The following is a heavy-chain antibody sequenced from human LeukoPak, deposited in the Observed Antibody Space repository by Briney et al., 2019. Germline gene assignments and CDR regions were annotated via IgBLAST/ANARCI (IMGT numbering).Heavy chain of an antibody. J-gene: IGHJ6*04. D-gene: IGHD5-18*01. CDR1: GGSISSGGYY. V-gene: IGHV4-31*03. CDR2: VYYSGST. Sequence: SQTLSLTCTVSGGSISSGGYYWSWIRQHPGKGLEWIGDVYYSGSTYSNPSLKSRVTTSVDTSTNQFSLKMSSVTDADTAVYHCARNTFSYSYYGMDVWGKGTPVTVSS. CDR3: ARNTFSYSYYGMDV.